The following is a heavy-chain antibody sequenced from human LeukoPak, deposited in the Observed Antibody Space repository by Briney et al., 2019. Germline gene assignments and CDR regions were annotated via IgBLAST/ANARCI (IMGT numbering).Heavy chain of an antibody. CDR2: ISYDGSNK. V-gene: IGHV3-30-3*01. J-gene: IGHJ4*02. CDR3: ARDDLDDYGDYNPDY. Sequence: GRSLRLSCAASGFTFSSYALHWVRQAPGKGLEWVAVISYDGSNKYYAGSVKGRFTISRDNSKNTLYRQMNSLRAEDTAVYYCARDDLDDYGDYNPDYWGQGTLGTV. D-gene: IGHD4-17*01. CDR1: GFTFSSYA.